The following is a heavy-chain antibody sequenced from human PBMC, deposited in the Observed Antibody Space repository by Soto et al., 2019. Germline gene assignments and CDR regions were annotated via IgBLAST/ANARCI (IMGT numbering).Heavy chain of an antibody. CDR1: GFNFRNHG. D-gene: IGHD3-22*01. CDR3: ASGAAFYYDTSRY. J-gene: IGHJ4*02. Sequence: GGSLRLSCAASGFNFRNHGMHWIRQAPGEGLEWVAVMSPGGNSQYYADSVKGRFTISRDTSKSTLYLQMTSLRPEDTAVYYCASGAAFYYDTSRYWGQGTLVTVSS. CDR2: MSPGGNSQ. V-gene: IGHV3-30*19.